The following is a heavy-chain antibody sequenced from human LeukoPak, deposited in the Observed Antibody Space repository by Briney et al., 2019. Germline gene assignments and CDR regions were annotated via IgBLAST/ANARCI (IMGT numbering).Heavy chain of an antibody. V-gene: IGHV4-59*11. J-gene: IGHJ3*02. CDR3: ARDPRYYDILTGYYKSGAFDI. CDR2: IYYSGST. D-gene: IGHD3-9*01. Sequence: SETLSLTCTVSGGSISSHYWSWIRQPPGKGLEWIGYIYYSGSTNYNPSLKSRVTISVDTSKNQFSLKLSSVTAADPAVYYCARDPRYYDILTGYYKSGAFDIWGQGTMVTVSS. CDR1: GGSISSHY.